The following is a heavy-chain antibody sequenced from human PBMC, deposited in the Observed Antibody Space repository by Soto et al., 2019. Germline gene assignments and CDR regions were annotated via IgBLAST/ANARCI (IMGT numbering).Heavy chain of an antibody. Sequence: GGSLRLSCAASGFTFSSYGMSWVRQAPGKGLEWVSGISGSGDTTYYADSVKGRFTISRGNSKNTLYLQMNTLRAEDTAVYYCAMGYSYAPFDPWGQGILVTVSS. V-gene: IGHV3-23*01. CDR3: AMGYSYAPFDP. D-gene: IGHD5-18*01. CDR2: ISGSGDTT. CDR1: GFTFSSYG. J-gene: IGHJ5*02.